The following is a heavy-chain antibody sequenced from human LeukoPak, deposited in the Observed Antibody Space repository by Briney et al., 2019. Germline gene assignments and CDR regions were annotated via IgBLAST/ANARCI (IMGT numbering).Heavy chain of an antibody. D-gene: IGHD2-15*01. V-gene: IGHV1-2*02. CDR3: ATKGGLTPNTLAM. Sequence: ASVKVSCKGSGYNFTVYYMHWVRLAPGQGLEWMGWMDPNSGDTIYAPNFQGRVSMTRDTSITTAYMELSSLTFDDSATYYCATKGGLTPNTLAMWGHGTMVTVSS. CDR2: MDPNSGDT. J-gene: IGHJ3*01. CDR1: GYNFTVYY.